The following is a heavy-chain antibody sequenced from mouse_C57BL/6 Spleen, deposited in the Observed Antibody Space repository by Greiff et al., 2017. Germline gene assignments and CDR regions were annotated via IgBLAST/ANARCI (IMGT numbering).Heavy chain of an antibody. CDR3: ARNVTTVVSSFDY. V-gene: IGHV1-53*01. Sequence: QVHVKQPGTELVKPGASVKLSCKASGYTFTSYWMHWVKQRPGQGLEWIGNINPSNGGTNYNEKFKSKATLTVDKASSTAYMQHSSLTSEDSAVYFCARNVTTVVSSFDYGGQGTTRTVSS. CDR2: INPSNGGT. CDR1: GYTFTSYW. J-gene: IGHJ2*01. D-gene: IGHD1-1*01.